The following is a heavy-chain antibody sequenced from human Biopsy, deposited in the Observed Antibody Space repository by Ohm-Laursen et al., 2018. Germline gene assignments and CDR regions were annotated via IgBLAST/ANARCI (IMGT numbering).Heavy chain of an antibody. CDR2: IHYSGST. CDR3: ARATNSTGWPYYYFYGMYV. V-gene: IGHV4-59*01. CDR1: GGSIRSDY. J-gene: IGHJ6*02. Sequence: GTLSLTRTVSGGSIRSDYWIWITQTPGKGLVWIGYIHYSGSTNYNPSLKSRVTISVDTSKNQFSLRLNSVTAADTAVYYCARATNSTGWPYYYFYGMYVWGQGTTVTVSS. D-gene: IGHD2/OR15-2a*01.